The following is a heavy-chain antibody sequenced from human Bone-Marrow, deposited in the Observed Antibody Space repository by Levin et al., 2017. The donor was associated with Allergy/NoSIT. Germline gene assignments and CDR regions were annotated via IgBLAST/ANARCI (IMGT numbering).Heavy chain of an antibody. CDR2: MNPNSGNT. Sequence: GESLKISCKASGYTFTSYDINWVRQATGQGLEWLGWMNPNSGNTGYAQKFQGRVTMTMNTSISTAYMELSSLRSEDTAVYYCASEAGSYCSGGSCPHYYYYMDVWGKGTTVTVSS. J-gene: IGHJ6*03. CDR3: ASEAGSYCSGGSCPHYYYYMDV. CDR1: GYTFTSYD. V-gene: IGHV1-8*01. D-gene: IGHD2-15*01.